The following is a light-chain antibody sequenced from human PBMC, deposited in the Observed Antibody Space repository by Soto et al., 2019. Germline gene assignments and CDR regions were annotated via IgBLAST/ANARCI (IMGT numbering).Light chain of an antibody. CDR3: QQYGSSGT. J-gene: IGKJ1*01. V-gene: IGKV3-20*01. CDR2: GAS. Sequence: EIVLAPSPGTLSLSPGERSTLSCRAIQSVSKNYLAWYQQKPGQAPRLLIYGASNRATGIPDMLSGSGSGTDFTLTISRLEPEDFAVYYCQQYGSSGTFGQGTKVDIK. CDR1: QSVSKNY.